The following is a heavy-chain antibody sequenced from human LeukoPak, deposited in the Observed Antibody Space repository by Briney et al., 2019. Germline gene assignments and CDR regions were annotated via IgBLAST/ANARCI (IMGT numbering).Heavy chain of an antibody. J-gene: IGHJ4*02. D-gene: IGHD3-3*01. CDR2: IYYSGST. CDR1: GGSISSYY. V-gene: IGHV4-59*01. Sequence: SETLSLTCTVSGGSISSYYWSWIRQPPGKGLEWIGYIYYSGSTNYNPSLKSRVTISVDTSKNQFSLKLSSVTAADTAVYYCAGGFDYFDYWGQGTLVTVSS. CDR3: AGGFDYFDY.